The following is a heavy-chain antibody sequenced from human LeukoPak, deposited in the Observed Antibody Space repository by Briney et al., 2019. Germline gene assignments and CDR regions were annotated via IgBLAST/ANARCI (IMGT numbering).Heavy chain of an antibody. V-gene: IGHV5-51*01. CDR3: ARPITSYGEKPGAFDI. J-gene: IGHJ3*02. Sequence: GESLKISCKGSGYTFTRYWIGWVRQMPGKGLEWMGMIYPGDSDTRYSPSFQGQVTISADKSISTAYLQWSSLKASDTAMYYCARPITSYGEKPGAFDIWGQGTMVTVSS. CDR1: GYTFTRYW. CDR2: IYPGDSDT. D-gene: IGHD4-17*01.